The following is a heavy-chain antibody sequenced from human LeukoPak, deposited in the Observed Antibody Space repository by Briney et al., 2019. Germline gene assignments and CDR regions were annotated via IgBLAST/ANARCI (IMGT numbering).Heavy chain of an antibody. CDR2: IKSKTDGGTT. Sequence: PGGSLRLSCAASGFTFSNAWMSWVRQAPGKGLEWVGRIKSKTDGGTTDYAAPVKGRFTISRDDSKNTLYLQMNSLRGEDTAVYSCARGQRRHIDMAPGFDYWGQGTLVTVSS. CDR3: ARGQRRHIDMAPGFDY. V-gene: IGHV3-15*01. CDR1: GFTFSNAW. J-gene: IGHJ4*02. D-gene: IGHD5-24*01.